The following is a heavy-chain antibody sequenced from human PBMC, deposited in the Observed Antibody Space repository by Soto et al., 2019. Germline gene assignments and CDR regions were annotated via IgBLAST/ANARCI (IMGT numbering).Heavy chain of an antibody. CDR1: GGTFSSYA. J-gene: IGHJ6*02. CDR3: ARSIAARPFYYYYGMDV. CDR2: IIPIFGTA. V-gene: IGHV1-69*01. Sequence: QVPLVQSGAEVKKPGSSVKVSCKASGGTFSSYAISWVRQAPGQGLEWMGGIIPIFGTANYAQKFQGRVTITADESTSTAYMELSSLRSEDTAVYYCARSIAARPFYYYYGMDVWGQGTTVTVSS. D-gene: IGHD6-6*01.